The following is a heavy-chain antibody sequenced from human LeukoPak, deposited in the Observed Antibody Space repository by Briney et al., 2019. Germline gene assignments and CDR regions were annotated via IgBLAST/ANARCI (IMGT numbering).Heavy chain of an antibody. CDR1: GFTFSSYA. CDR3: AKSQRYQLLPGDY. D-gene: IGHD2-2*01. J-gene: IGHJ4*02. Sequence: PGGSLRLSCAASGFTFSSYAMHWVRQAPGKGLEWVAVISYDGSNKYYADSVKGRFTISRDNSKNTLYLQMNSLRAEDTAVYYCAKSQRYQLLPGDYWGQGTLVTVSS. V-gene: IGHV3-30*04. CDR2: ISYDGSNK.